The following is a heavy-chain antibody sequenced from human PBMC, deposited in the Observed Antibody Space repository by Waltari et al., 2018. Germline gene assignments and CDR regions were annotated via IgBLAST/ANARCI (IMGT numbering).Heavy chain of an antibody. CDR3: ARVSGYGDFDY. J-gene: IGHJ4*02. CDR2: ISSSSSTI. V-gene: IGHV3-48*01. Sequence: EVQLVESGGGLVQPGGSLRLSCAASGFPFSSYSMNWVRQAPGKGLEWVSYISSSSSTIYYADSVKGRFTISRDNAKNSLYLQMNRLRAEDTAVYYCARVSGYGDFDYWGQGTLVTVSS. CDR1: GFPFSSYS. D-gene: IGHD5-12*01.